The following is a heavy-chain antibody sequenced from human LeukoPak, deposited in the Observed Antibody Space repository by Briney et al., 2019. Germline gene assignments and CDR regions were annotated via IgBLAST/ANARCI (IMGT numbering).Heavy chain of an antibody. CDR2: INHSGST. V-gene: IGHV4-34*01. J-gene: IGHJ5*02. CDR3: ARAEGYCSSTSCPGSWFDP. D-gene: IGHD2-2*01. CDR1: GGSFSGYY. Sequence: SETLSLTCAVYGGSFSGYYWSWIRQPPGKGLEWIGEINHSGSTNYNPSLKSRVTISVDTSKNQFSLKLSSVTAADTAVYYCARAEGYCSSTSCPGSWFDPWDQGTLVTVSS.